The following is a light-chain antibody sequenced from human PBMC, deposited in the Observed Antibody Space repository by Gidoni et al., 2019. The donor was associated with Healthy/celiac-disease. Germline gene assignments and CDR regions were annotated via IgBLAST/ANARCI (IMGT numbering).Light chain of an antibody. V-gene: IGKV3-11*01. CDR2: DAS. CDR3: QQRSNVPPPT. J-gene: IGKJ4*01. Sequence: EIVLTQSPATLSLSPGERATLSCRASQSVSSYLAWYQQKPGQAPRLLIYDASNRATGIPARVSGSGSWTDFTLTISSPEPEDFAVYYCQQRSNVPPPTFGGGTKVEIK. CDR1: QSVSSY.